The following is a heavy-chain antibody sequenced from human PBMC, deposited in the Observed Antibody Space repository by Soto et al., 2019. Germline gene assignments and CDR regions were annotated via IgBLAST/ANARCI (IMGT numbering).Heavy chain of an antibody. CDR3: AREVRAVAGYYFDY. V-gene: IGHV3-30-3*01. Sequence: GGSLRLSCAASGFTFSSYAMHWVRQAPGKGLEWVAVISYDGSNKYYADSVKGRFTISRDNSKNTLYLQMNSLRAEDTAVYYCAREVRAVAGYYFDYWGQGTLVTVSS. CDR2: ISYDGSNK. CDR1: GFTFSSYA. J-gene: IGHJ4*02. D-gene: IGHD6-19*01.